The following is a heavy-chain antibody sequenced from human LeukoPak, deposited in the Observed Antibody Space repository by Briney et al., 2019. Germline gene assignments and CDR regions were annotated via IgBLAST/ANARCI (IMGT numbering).Heavy chain of an antibody. Sequence: SETLSLTCTVSGGSISSYYWSWIRQPPGKGLEWIGEINHSGSTNYNPSLKSRVTISVDTSKDQFSLKLSSVTAADTAVYYCARSGWYSVDYWGQGALVTVSS. CDR2: INHSGST. V-gene: IGHV4-34*01. CDR3: ARSGWYSVDY. CDR1: GGSISSYY. D-gene: IGHD6-19*01. J-gene: IGHJ4*02.